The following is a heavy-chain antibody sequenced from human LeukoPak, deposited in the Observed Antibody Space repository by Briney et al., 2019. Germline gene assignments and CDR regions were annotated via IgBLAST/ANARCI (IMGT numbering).Heavy chain of an antibody. D-gene: IGHD3-10*01. CDR1: GFTFSSYS. CDR2: ISSSSSTI. J-gene: IGHJ4*02. Sequence: GGSLRLSCAASGFTFSSYSINWVRQSPGKGLEWVSYISSSSSTIYYADSVKGRSTISRDNAKNSLYLQMNSLRAEDTAVYYCARDILDYYGSGSPDYWGQGTLVTVSS. CDR3: ARDILDYYGSGSPDY. V-gene: IGHV3-48*01.